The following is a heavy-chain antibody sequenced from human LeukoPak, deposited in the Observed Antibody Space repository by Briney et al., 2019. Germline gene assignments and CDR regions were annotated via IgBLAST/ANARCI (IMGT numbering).Heavy chain of an antibody. V-gene: IGHV3-9*01. D-gene: IGHD2-2*01. CDR3: ARDHGVVPAALDAFDI. J-gene: IGHJ3*02. CDR1: GFTFDDYA. Sequence: GRSLRLSCAASGFTFDDYAMHWVRQAPGKGLEWVSGISWNSGSIGYADSVKGRFTISRDNAKNSLYLQMNSLRAEDTAVYYCARDHGVVPAALDAFDIWGQGTMVSVSS. CDR2: ISWNSGSI.